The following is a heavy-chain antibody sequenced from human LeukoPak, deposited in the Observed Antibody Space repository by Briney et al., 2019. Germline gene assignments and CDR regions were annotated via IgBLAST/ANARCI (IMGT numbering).Heavy chain of an antibody. Sequence: PGGSLRLSCAASGFTFSSYSMNWVRQAPGKGLEWVSSISTSSTYIYYADSVKGRFTISRDNAKNSLYLQMNSLRDEDTAVYYCARDLDYAFDIWCQGTMVTVSS. CDR3: ARDLDYAFDI. CDR1: GFTFSSYS. V-gene: IGHV3-21*01. CDR2: ISTSSTYI. D-gene: IGHD3-9*01. J-gene: IGHJ3*02.